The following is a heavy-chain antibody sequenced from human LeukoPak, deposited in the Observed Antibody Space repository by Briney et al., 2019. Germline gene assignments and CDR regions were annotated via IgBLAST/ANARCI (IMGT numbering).Heavy chain of an antibody. V-gene: IGHV3-30*18. D-gene: IGHD3-3*01. CDR3: AKDQAFLYDFWSGYSLYYYGMDV. CDR1: GFTFSTYA. Sequence: GRSLRLSCAASGFTFSTYAMHLVRQALGEGLEWVGLISDDGSNKYYADSVKGRFTISRDNSKNTLYLQMDSLRAEDTAVYYCAKDQAFLYDFWSGYSLYYYGMDVWGQGTTVTVSS. J-gene: IGHJ6*02. CDR2: ISDDGSNK.